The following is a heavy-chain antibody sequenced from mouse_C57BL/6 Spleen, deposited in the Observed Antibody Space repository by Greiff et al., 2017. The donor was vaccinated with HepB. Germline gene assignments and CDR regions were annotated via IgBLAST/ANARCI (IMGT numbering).Heavy chain of an antibody. Sequence: QVQLKQSGAELMKPGASVKLSCKATGYTFTGYWIEWVKQRPGHGLEWIGEILPGSGSTNYNEKFKGKATFTADTSSNTAYMQLSSLTTEDSAIYYCASCYYGSSYTWCAYWGQGTLVTVSA. CDR2: ILPGSGST. D-gene: IGHD1-1*01. V-gene: IGHV1-9*01. CDR1: GYTFTGYW. CDR3: ASCYYGSSYTWCAY. J-gene: IGHJ3*01.